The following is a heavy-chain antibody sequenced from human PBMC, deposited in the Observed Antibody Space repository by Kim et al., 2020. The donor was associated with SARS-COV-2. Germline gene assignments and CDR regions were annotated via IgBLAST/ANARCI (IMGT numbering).Heavy chain of an antibody. CDR3: ARDLIRWFGELLSSYGMDV. CDR2: INPNSGGI. J-gene: IGHJ6*02. D-gene: IGHD3-10*01. CDR1: GYTFTGYY. Sequence: ASVKVSCKASGYTFTGYYMHWVRQAPGQGLEWMGWINPNSGGINYAQKFQGRVTMTRDTSISTAYMELSRLRSDDTAVYYCARDLIRWFGELLSSYGMDVWGQGTTVTVSS. V-gene: IGHV1-2*02.